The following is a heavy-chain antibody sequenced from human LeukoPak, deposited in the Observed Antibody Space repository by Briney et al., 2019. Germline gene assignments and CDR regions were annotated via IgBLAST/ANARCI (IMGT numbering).Heavy chain of an antibody. D-gene: IGHD5-24*01. CDR2: VSHDGRNQ. CDR1: GFTFSNYA. CDR3: GRDPSARVTIDF. Sequence: PGRSLRLSCAASGFTFSNYALHWVRQAPGKGLEWVAIVSHDGRNQYYGESVRRRFTITRDSSKNTVSLQMNSLAAGDSALYYCGRDPSARVTIDFWGQGTLVTVSS. V-gene: IGHV3-30*04. J-gene: IGHJ4*02.